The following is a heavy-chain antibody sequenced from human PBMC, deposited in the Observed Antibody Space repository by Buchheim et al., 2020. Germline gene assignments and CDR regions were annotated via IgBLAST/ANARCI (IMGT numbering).Heavy chain of an antibody. J-gene: IGHJ6*02. D-gene: IGHD1/OR15-1a*01. CDR1: GYTFTTYY. CDR3: ARDVNWNTVYGLDV. V-gene: IGHV1-46*03. CDR2: INPSGGRT. Sequence: QVQLVQSGAEVKKPGASVKVSCEASGYTFTTYYIHWVRQAPGQGLEWMGIINPSGGRTSYAPRFQGRVTMARDTSTSTVYMELSSLRSEDTAVYYCARDVNWNTVYGLDVWGQGTT.